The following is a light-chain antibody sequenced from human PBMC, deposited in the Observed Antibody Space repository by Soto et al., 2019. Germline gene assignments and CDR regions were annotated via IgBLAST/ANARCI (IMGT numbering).Light chain of an antibody. V-gene: IGLV1-51*01. Sequence: QSVLTQPPSVSAAPGQKVTVSCSGSSSNIGNNYVSWYQQLPGTAPKLLIYDNNKRPSGIPDRFSGSKSGTSVTLGINGLQTGDEADYYCGTWDSSLSVVVFGGGTKLTVL. CDR1: SSNIGNNY. J-gene: IGLJ2*01. CDR2: DNN. CDR3: GTWDSSLSVVV.